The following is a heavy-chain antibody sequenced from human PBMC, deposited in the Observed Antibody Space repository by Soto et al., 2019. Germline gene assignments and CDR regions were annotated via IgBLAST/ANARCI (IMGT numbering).Heavy chain of an antibody. CDR2: ISYDGVNK. V-gene: IGHV3-30*03. Sequence: GGSLRLSCAASGFTFSTYGMHWVRQAPGKGLEWVAVISYDGVNKYYADSVKGRFTISRDNAKNSLYLQMNSLRAEDTAVYYCARGPFGLYYYYYGMDVWGQGTTVTVSS. CDR1: GFTFSTYG. D-gene: IGHD3-10*01. CDR3: ARGPFGLYYYYYGMDV. J-gene: IGHJ6*02.